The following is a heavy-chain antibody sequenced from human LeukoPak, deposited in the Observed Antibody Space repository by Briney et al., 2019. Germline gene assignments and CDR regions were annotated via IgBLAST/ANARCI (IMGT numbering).Heavy chain of an antibody. CDR3: ATNWGYCSSTSCVGSWFDP. V-gene: IGHV1-18*01. Sequence: ASVQVSCKASGYTFTSYGISWVRQAPGQGLEWMGWISAHNGNTNYAQKLQGRVTMTTDTSTSTAYMELRSLRSDDTAVYYCATNWGYCSSTSCVGSWFDPWGQGTLVTVSS. D-gene: IGHD2-2*01. J-gene: IGHJ5*02. CDR2: ISAHNGNT. CDR1: GYTFTSYG.